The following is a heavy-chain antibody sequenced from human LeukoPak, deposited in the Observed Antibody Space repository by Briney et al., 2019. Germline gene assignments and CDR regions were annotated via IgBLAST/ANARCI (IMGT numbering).Heavy chain of an antibody. Sequence: PSQTRSLTCPVSAISLNNYYWRCIRQPPGKGLEWIGYIYYTGNANYSPSLKSRATISVDTSKNQFSLRLRSVTAADTAVYYCARWLQLPYVYLDSWGQGTLVTVSS. CDR2: IYYTGNA. CDR3: ARWLQLPYVYLDS. J-gene: IGHJ4*02. D-gene: IGHD5-24*01. CDR1: AISLNNYY. V-gene: IGHV4-59*08.